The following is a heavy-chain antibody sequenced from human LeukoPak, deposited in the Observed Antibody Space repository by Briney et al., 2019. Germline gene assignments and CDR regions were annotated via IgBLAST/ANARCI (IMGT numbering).Heavy chain of an antibody. J-gene: IGHJ4*02. D-gene: IGHD2-2*01. CDR3: ARGGYCSSTSCIDY. V-gene: IGHV1-8*01. Sequence: GASVKASCKASGYTFTSYDINWVRQATGQGLEWMGWMNPNSGNTGYAQKLQGRVTMTRNTSISTAYMELSSLRSEDTAVYYCARGGYCSSTSCIDYWGQGTLVTVSS. CDR2: MNPNSGNT. CDR1: GYTFTSYD.